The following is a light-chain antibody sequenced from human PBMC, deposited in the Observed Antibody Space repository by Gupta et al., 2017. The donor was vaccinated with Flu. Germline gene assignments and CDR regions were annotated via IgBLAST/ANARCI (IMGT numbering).Light chain of an antibody. J-gene: IGLJ2*01. CDR1: NSVVGGYTY. CDR3: SSYSSSTNLVA. CDR2: HVS. Sequence: ITISCTGTNSVVGGYTYVSWYQHHPGKAPQLILFHVSKRPSGISSRFSGSKSDDTASLTIXGXQAEDEXDYYCSSYSSSTNLVAFGGGTKLTV. V-gene: IGLV2-14*03.